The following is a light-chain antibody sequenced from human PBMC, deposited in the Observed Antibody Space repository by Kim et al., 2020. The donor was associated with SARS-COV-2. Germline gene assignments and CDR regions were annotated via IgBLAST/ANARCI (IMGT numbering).Light chain of an antibody. V-gene: IGLV3-1*01. CDR1: RLGANY. J-gene: IGLJ3*02. CDR3: QAWDNNNGV. Sequence: SVSTGQTASITCSGDRLGANYASWYKQKTGQSPVLVIYNDSRRPSGIPERFSGSNSWNTATLTISGTQAIDEADYYCQAWDNNNGVFGGGTKLAVL. CDR2: NDS.